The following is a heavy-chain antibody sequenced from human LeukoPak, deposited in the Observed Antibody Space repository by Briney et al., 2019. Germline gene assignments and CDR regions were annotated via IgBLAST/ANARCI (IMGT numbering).Heavy chain of an antibody. V-gene: IGHV4-59*08. CDR3: ARLASGSYGPLTPFDY. CDR2: IYYSGST. D-gene: IGHD1-26*01. CDR1: GGSISSYY. Sequence: SETLSLTCTVSGGSISSYYWSWIRQPPGKGLEWIGDIYYSGSTNYNPSLKSRVTISVDTSKNQFSLRLSSVTAADTAVYYSARLASGSYGPLTPFDYWGQGTLVTV. J-gene: IGHJ4*02.